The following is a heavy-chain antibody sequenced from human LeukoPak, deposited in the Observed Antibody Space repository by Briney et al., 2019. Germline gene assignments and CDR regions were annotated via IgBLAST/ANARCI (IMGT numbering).Heavy chain of an antibody. D-gene: IGHD1-1*01. CDR1: SDSISKFY. J-gene: IGHJ6*03. CDR3: SPLGNTYYMDV. CDR2: LYHSGAA. V-gene: IGHV4-59*08. Sequence: SETLSLTCTVSSDSISKFYWSCIRQTPGKGLEWIGNLYHSGAADYNPSLKTRVTTSVDTSKDQFSLSLRSSTAADTAVCFCSPLGNTYYMDVWGTGTTVTVSS.